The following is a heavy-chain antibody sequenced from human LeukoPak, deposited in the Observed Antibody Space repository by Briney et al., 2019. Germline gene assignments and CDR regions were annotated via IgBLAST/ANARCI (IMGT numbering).Heavy chain of an antibody. CDR3: ARHLYSNLGHY. Sequence: SETLSLTCTVSGGSLSSSSYYWGWIRQPPGKGLEWIGSIYYSGSTYYNPSLKSRVTISVDTSKNQFSLKLSSVTAADTAVYYCARHLYSNLGHYWGQGTLVTVSS. D-gene: IGHD4-11*01. CDR2: IYYSGST. CDR1: GGSLSSSSYY. V-gene: IGHV4-39*01. J-gene: IGHJ4*02.